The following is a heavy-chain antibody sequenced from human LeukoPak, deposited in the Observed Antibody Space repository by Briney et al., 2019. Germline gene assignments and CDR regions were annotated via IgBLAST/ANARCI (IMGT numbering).Heavy chain of an antibody. CDR3: AKDELRYYYGSGSPSGFDY. CDR1: GFTFSSYA. CDR2: ISGNGGST. J-gene: IGHJ4*02. Sequence: GGSLRLSCAASGFTFSSYAMSWVRQAPGKGLEWVSAISGNGGSTYYADSVKGRFTISRDNSKNTLYLQMNSLRAEDTAVYYCAKDELRYYYGSGSPSGFDYWGQGTLVTVSS. V-gene: IGHV3-23*01. D-gene: IGHD3-10*01.